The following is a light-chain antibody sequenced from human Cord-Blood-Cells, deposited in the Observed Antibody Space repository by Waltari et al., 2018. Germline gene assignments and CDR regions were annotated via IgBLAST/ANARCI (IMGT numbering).Light chain of an antibody. CDR3: QQSYSTPYT. Sequence: DIQMTQSPSSLSASVGDRVPITCRASQSIRSYLNWYQQKPGKAPKLLLSAASSLQRGVPSRVSGRGSGTDYTLTISSLQPEDVATDYCQQSYSTPYTCGQGTKLES. CDR2: AAS. V-gene: IGKV1-39*01. CDR1: QSIRSY. J-gene: IGKJ2*01.